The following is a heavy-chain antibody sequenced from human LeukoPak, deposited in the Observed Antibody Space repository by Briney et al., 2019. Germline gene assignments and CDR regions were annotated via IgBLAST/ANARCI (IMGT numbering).Heavy chain of an antibody. CDR2: ISSSSSYI. Sequence: GGSLRLSCAASGFTFSSYSMNWVRQAPGKGLEWVSSISSSSSYIYYADSVKGRFTISRDNAKNSLYLQMNSLRAEDTAVYYCAAKEVDIVATSEGRAFDIWGQGTMVTVSS. D-gene: IGHD5-12*01. CDR1: GFTFSSYS. CDR3: AAKEVDIVATSEGRAFDI. J-gene: IGHJ3*02. V-gene: IGHV3-21*01.